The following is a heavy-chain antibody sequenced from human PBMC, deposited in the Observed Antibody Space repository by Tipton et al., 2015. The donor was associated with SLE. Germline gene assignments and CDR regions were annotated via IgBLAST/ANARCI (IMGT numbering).Heavy chain of an antibody. V-gene: IGHV3-9*01. Sequence: SLRLSCAASGFTFDDYAMHWVRQVPGKGLEWVSGINWNSENIGYADSVKGRFIISRDNAKNSLFLQMNSLRAEDTALYYCAKGHYYDSSVRAFDIWGQGTMVTVSS. J-gene: IGHJ3*02. CDR3: AKGHYYDSSVRAFDI. CDR2: INWNSENI. CDR1: GFTFDDYA. D-gene: IGHD3-22*01.